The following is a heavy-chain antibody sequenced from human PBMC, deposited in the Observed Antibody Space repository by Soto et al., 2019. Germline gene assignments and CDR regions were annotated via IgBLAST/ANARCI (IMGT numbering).Heavy chain of an antibody. J-gene: IGHJ5*02. CDR1: GGSISSSNW. Sequence: SETLSLTCAVSGGSISSSNWCSWVRQPQGKGLEWIGEIYHSGSTNYNPTLKSRVTISVDTSKNQFSLKLSSVTAADTAVYYCARARPVRGVIILGLNWFDPWGQGTLVTVSS. CDR2: IYHSGST. D-gene: IGHD3-10*01. CDR3: ARARPVRGVIILGLNWFDP. V-gene: IGHV4-4*02.